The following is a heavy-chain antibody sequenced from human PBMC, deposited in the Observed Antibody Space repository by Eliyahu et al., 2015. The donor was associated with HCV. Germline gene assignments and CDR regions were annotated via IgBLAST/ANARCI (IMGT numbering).Heavy chain of an antibody. V-gene: IGHV4-39*01. CDR3: ARHPITMAPGYFDY. Sequence: QLQLQESGPGLVKPSETLSLTCTVSGGSISSSSYYWGWIRQPPGKGLEWIGSIYYSGGTSHHPSLKSRVTISVDTSKNQFSLKLSSVTAADTAVYYCARHPITMAPGYFDYWGQGTLVTVSS. CDR1: GGSISSSSYY. CDR2: IYYSGGT. D-gene: IGHD3-10*01. J-gene: IGHJ4*02.